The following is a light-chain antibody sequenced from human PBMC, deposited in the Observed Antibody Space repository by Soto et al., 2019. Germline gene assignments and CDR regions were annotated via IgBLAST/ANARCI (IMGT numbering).Light chain of an antibody. J-gene: IGKJ3*01. CDR1: QTISNY. Sequence: DIQMTQSPASLAASLGDRITISCRASQTISNYLNWYHQKPGEAPKILIYGSSTLQSGVPSTFSGSGSGTEFTLSISSLQPEDFGTYYCQQSDNVPVTFGPGTKVDVK. CDR2: GSS. V-gene: IGKV1-39*01. CDR3: QQSDNVPVT.